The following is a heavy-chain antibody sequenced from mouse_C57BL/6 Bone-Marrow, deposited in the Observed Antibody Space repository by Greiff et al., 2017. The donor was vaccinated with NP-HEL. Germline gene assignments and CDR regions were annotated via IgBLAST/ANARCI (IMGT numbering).Heavy chain of an antibody. V-gene: IGHV1-76*01. J-gene: IGHJ1*03. CDR1: GYTFTDYY. Sequence: VQLQESGAELVRPGASVKLSCKASGYTFTDYYINWVKQRPGQGLEWIARIYPGSGNTYYNEKFKGKATLTAEKSSSTAYMQLSSLTSEDSAVYCCTGWGYCWYFAIWDRGTTVTVTS. D-gene: IGHD2-3*01. CDR3: TGWGYCWYFAI. CDR2: IYPGSGNT.